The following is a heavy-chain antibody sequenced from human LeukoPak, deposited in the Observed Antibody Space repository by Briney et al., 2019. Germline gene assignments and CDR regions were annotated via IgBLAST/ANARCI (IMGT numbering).Heavy chain of an antibody. CDR1: GFTFSDSA. CDR2: SRSKANSYAT. CDR3: ARDGAGGLLLDY. D-gene: IGHD3-22*01. V-gene: IGHV3-73*01. J-gene: IGHJ4*02. Sequence: PGGSLKLSCAASGFTFSDSAIHWVRQASGKGLEWVGRSRSKANSYATAYAASVRGRFTISRDNAKNTLYLQMNSLRVEDTAVYYCARDGAGGLLLDYWGQGTLVTVSS.